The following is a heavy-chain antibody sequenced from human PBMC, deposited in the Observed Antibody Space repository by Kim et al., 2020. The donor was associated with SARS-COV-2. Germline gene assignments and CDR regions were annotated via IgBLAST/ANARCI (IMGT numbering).Heavy chain of an antibody. D-gene: IGHD1-26*01. Sequence: SETLSLTCTVSGGSISSGGYYWSWIRQHPGKGLEWIGYIYYSGSTYYNPSLKSRVTISVDTSKNQFSLKLSSVTAADTAVYYCARAGYPRTVGAKFWFDPWGQGTLVTVSS. CDR1: GGSISSGGYY. CDR3: ARAGYPRTVGAKFWFDP. CDR2: IYYSGST. V-gene: IGHV4-31*03. J-gene: IGHJ5*02.